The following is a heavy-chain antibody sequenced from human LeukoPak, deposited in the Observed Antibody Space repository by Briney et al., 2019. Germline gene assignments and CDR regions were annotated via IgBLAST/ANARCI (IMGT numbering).Heavy chain of an antibody. Sequence: PGGSLRLSCAASGFTFSSYGMSWVRQAPGKGLEWVSAISGSGGSTYYADSVKGRFTISRDNSKNTLYLQMNSLRAEDTAVYYCAKGGYCSGGSCSDAFDIWGQGTMVTVSS. D-gene: IGHD2-15*01. J-gene: IGHJ3*02. CDR3: AKGGYCSGGSCSDAFDI. CDR1: GFTFSSYG. V-gene: IGHV3-23*01. CDR2: ISGSGGST.